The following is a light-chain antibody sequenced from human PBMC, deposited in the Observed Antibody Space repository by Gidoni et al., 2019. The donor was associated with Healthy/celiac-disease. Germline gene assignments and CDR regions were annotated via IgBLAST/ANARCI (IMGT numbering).Light chain of an antibody. V-gene: IGKV1-33*01. Sequence: DIQMTLSPSSLSASVGDRVTITCPASQDISNYLNWYQQKPGKAPKLLIYDASNLETGVPSRFSGSGSGTDFTFTISSLQPEDIATYYCQQYDNLPPLTFGGGTKVEIK. CDR1: QDISNY. CDR2: DAS. J-gene: IGKJ4*01. CDR3: QQYDNLPPLT.